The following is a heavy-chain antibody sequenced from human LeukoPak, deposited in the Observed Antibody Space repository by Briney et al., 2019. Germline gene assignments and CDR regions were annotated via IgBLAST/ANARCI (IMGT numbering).Heavy chain of an antibody. Sequence: GASVKVSCKASGYTFTGYYMHWVRQAPGQGLEWMGWINPNSGGTNYAQKFQGRVTMTRDTSISTAYMELSRLRSDDTAVYYCARDPTPAAGRGFDYWGQGTLVTVSS. V-gene: IGHV1-2*02. CDR2: INPNSGGT. D-gene: IGHD6-13*01. J-gene: IGHJ4*02. CDR1: GYTFTGYY. CDR3: ARDPTPAAGRGFDY.